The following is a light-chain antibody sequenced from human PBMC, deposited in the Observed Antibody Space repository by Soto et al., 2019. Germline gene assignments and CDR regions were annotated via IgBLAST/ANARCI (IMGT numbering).Light chain of an antibody. CDR3: SSYGGFNDVL. V-gene: IGLV2-8*01. CDR2: EVS. CDR1: SSDVGEYKY. Sequence: QSALTQPPSASGSPGQSVTISCTGSSSDVGEYKYVSWYQQHPGKAPKLIIYEVSKRPSGIPGRFSGSKSGNTASLTVAGLQAADEADYYCSSYGGFNDVLFGGGTKLPS. J-gene: IGLJ2*01.